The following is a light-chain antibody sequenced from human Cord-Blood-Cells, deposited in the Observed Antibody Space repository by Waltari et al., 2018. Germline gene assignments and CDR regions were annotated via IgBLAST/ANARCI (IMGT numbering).Light chain of an antibody. Sequence: QSVLTQPPSVSGAPGQRVTISCTGSSSHLGAGYVVHWYQQLPGTAPKLLIYGNSNRPSGVPDRFSGSKSGTSASLAITGLQAEDEADYYCQSYDSSLSGWVFGGGTKLTVL. CDR2: GNS. CDR3: QSYDSSLSGWV. J-gene: IGLJ3*02. V-gene: IGLV1-40*01. CDR1: SSHLGAGYV.